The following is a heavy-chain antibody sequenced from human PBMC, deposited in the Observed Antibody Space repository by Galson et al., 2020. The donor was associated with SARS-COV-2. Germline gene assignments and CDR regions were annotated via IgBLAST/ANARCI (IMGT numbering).Heavy chain of an antibody. CDR3: ARVGDDFWSGDGWFDP. V-gene: IGHV3-13*04. Sequence: GGSLRLSCAASGFTFSSYDMHCVRQATRKGLECVSPIDTPGVTYYPGSVKGRFTISRDNAKNSLYLQMNSLRAEDTAVYYCARVGDDFWSGDGWFDPWGQGTLVTVS. CDR2: IDTPGVT. CDR1: GFTFSSYD. D-gene: IGHD3-3*01. J-gene: IGHJ5*02.